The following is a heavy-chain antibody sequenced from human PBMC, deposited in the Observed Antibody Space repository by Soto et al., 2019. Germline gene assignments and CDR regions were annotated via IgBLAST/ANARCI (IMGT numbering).Heavy chain of an antibody. CDR3: AKGGSSSWLRDGLDV. V-gene: IGHV3-9*01. D-gene: IGHD6-13*01. Sequence: EVQLVESGGELVQPGRSLRLSCAASGFILDDYAMHWVRQGPGKGLEWVSGISSNSGRIGYADSVKGRFTISRDNAKNSRYLQMNSLRGEDTALYYCAKGGSSSWLRDGLDVWGQGTKVTVSS. CDR1: GFILDDYA. CDR2: ISSNSGRI. J-gene: IGHJ3*01.